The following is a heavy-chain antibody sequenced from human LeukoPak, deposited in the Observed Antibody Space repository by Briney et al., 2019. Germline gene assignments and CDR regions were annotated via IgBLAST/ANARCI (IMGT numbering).Heavy chain of an antibody. CDR1: GSSISTTNYY. V-gene: IGHV4-39*07. CDR3: ARDRGADYYYYMDV. CDR2: VYYSGTT. D-gene: IGHD3-10*01. Sequence: SETLSLTCTVSGSSISTTNYYWGWIRQPPGKGLEWIGSVYYSGTTFYNPSLKSRVTISVDMSKNQFSLRLTSVTAADTAVYFCARDRGADYYYYMDVWGKGTTVTASS. J-gene: IGHJ6*03.